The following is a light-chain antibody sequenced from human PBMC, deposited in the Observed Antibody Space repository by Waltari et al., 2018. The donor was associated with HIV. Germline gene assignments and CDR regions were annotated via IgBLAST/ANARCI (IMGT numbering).Light chain of an antibody. CDR2: DDR. Sequence: SYVLTQPPSVSVAPGQTARMTCGGNNIGSKRLPWYQQKPGQAPVLVVYDDRDRPSGIPERFSGSNFGNTATLTITRVEAGDEADYYCQVWESSTDDHQVVFGGGTKLTVL. CDR1: NIGSKR. J-gene: IGLJ2*01. V-gene: IGLV3-21*02. CDR3: QVWESSTDDHQVV.